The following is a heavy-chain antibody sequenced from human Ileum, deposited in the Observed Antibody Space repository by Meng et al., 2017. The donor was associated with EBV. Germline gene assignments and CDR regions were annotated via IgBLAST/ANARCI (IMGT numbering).Heavy chain of an antibody. V-gene: IGHV4-4*02. CDR1: GGSVISNNW. Sequence: VVLQASGPPLLDRARTLSLLCAVSGGSVISNNWWSWARQPPGKGLEWIGEIFHIGSTNNSPSLKSRVTISVDNSKNQFSLSLTSVTAADTAIYYCAKVSLTGTFYDHWGQGILVTVSS. D-gene: IGHD3-9*01. J-gene: IGHJ4*02. CDR2: IFHIGST. CDR3: AKVSLTGTFYDH.